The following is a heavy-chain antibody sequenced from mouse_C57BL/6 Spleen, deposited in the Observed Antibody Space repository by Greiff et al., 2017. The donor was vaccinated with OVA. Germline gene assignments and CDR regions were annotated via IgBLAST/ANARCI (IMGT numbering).Heavy chain of an antibody. CDR2: ILPGSGST. V-gene: IGHV1-9*01. J-gene: IGHJ4*01. Sequence: VKLVESGAELMKPGASVKLSCKATGYTFTGYWIEWVKQRPGHGLEWIGEILPGSGSTNYNEKFKGKATFTADTSSNTAYMQLSSLTTEDSAIYYCARVPPYYGSSSGDAMDYWGQGTSVTVSS. CDR1: GYTFTGYW. D-gene: IGHD1-1*01. CDR3: ARVPPYYGSSSGDAMDY.